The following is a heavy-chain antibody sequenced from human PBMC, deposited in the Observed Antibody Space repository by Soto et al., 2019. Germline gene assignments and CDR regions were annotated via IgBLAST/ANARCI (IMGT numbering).Heavy chain of an antibody. V-gene: IGHV1-2*04. J-gene: IGHJ3*02. Sequence: ASVKVSCKASGYTFTDNYMHWVRQAPGQGLEWMGWINPNSGGTKYVQNFQGWVTMTRDTSISTAYMELSRLRSDDTAVYYCARVGTSGNYYDAFDIWGQGTMVTVPS. CDR2: INPNSGGT. CDR1: GYTFTDNY. D-gene: IGHD1-26*01. CDR3: ARVGTSGNYYDAFDI.